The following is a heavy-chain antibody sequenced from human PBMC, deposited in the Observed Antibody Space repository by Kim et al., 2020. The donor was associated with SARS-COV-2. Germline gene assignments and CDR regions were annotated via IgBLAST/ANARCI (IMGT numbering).Heavy chain of an antibody. D-gene: IGHD3-9*01. J-gene: IGHJ4*02. CDR3: ARDGRYFDWPLFDY. CDR1: GGSISSSSYY. Sequence: SETLSLTCTVSGGSISSSSYYWGWIRQPPGKGLEWIGSIYYSGSTYYNPSLKSRVTISVDTSKNQFSLKLSSVTAADTAVYYCARDGRYFDWPLFDYWGQGSLVTVSS. V-gene: IGHV4-39*07. CDR2: IYYSGST.